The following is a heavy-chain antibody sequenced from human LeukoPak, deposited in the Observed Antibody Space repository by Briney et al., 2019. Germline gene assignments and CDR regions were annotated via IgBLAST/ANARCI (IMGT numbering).Heavy chain of an antibody. CDR2: IYYSGST. CDR3: ARGSHVFDI. Sequence: SETLSLTCTVSGGSISSYYWSWIRQPPGKGLEWIGYIYYSGSTNYNPSLKSRITISLDRSKNQFSLKVNSVNAADTAVYYCARGSHVFDIWGQGTMVTVSS. CDR1: GGSISSYY. V-gene: IGHV4-59*01. J-gene: IGHJ3*02.